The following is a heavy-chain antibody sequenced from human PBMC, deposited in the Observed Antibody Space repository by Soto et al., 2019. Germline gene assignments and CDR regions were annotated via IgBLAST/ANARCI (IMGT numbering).Heavy chain of an antibody. D-gene: IGHD2-2*01. Sequence: QVQLVQSGAEVQKPGASVKVSCKPSGYTFTSYYIHWVRQAPGQGLEWMGLINPSGGSTTYAQKFQGRVTMTSDTSTSTVYMELSSLRSEDTAVYYCARDGAVVVVPAANWFDPWGQGTLVTVSS. CDR1: GYTFTSYY. CDR3: ARDGAVVVVPAANWFDP. CDR2: INPSGGST. J-gene: IGHJ5*02. V-gene: IGHV1-46*03.